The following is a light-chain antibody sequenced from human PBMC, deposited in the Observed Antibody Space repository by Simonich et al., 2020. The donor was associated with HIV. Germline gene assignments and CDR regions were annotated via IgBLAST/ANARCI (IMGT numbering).Light chain of an antibody. J-gene: IGLJ3*02. CDR3: TAYTTRSTLLWV. CDR2: EGR. CDR1: SSDVRSYNL. V-gene: IGLV2-14*02. Sequence: QSALTQPASVSGSPGQSITISCTGTSSDVRSYNLVSWFQQHPGKAPKLMIYEGRKRPSGVSNRFSGSKSCNTASLTISGLQAEDEADHFCTAYTTRSTLLWVFGGGTKLTVL.